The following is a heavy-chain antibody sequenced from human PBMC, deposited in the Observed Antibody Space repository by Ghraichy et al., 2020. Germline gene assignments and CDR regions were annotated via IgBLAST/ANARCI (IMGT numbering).Heavy chain of an antibody. J-gene: IGHJ3*02. CDR2: IYWDDDK. Sequence: TLSLTLTCAISLSSTVGVGWIRQPPGKALEWLALIYWDDDKRYSPSLKSRLTVTKDTSKDQVVLTMTNMDPLDTATYYCAHTTVGATRNDPFDIWHQGTLVTVSS. V-gene: IGHV2-5*02. CDR1: LSSTVG. CDR3: AHTTVGATRNDPFDI. D-gene: IGHD1-26*01.